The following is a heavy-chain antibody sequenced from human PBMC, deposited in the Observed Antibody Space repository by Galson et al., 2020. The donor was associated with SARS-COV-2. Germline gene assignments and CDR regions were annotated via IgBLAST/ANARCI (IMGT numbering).Heavy chain of an antibody. CDR1: GFTFSNDW. V-gene: IGHV3-15*01. CDR2: NKSKTEGRTT. J-gene: IGHJ4*02. CDR3: TTDLGRITIFGVVIIGPDY. D-gene: IGHD3-3*01. Sequence: NSGGSLRLSCAASGFTFSNDWMSWVSQAPGKGLEWEGRNKSKTEGRTTEYAAPVKGRFTISRDESKYTLYLQMNSLKAEDTAVYYCTTDLGRITIFGVVIIGPDYWGQGTLVTVSS.